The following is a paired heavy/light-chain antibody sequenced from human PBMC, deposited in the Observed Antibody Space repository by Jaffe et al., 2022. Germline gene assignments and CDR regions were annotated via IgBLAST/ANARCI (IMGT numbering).Light chain of an antibody. Sequence: DIQMTQSPSSLSASVGDRVTITCRASQNIAGYLNWYQQKPGKAPKLLIYGASSLQSGVPSRFSGSGSGTDFTLTISSLQPEDFATYYCQQSYSTLRSFGQGTRLEIK. V-gene: IGKV1-39*01. CDR2: GAS. CDR3: QQSYSTLRS. CDR1: QNIAGY. J-gene: IGKJ5*01.
Heavy chain of an antibody. CDR2: IKYDGSDK. Sequence: EVQLVESGGGLVQPGESLRLSCAASGFTFSSNWMSWVRQAPGKGLEWVANIKYDGSDKYYVDSVKGRFTISRDNAKNSLFLQMNSLRAEDTAVYYCARESYYYGSGTYEVWGQGTLVTVSS. CDR1: GFTFSSNW. CDR3: ARESYYYGSGTYEV. V-gene: IGHV3-7*01. D-gene: IGHD3-10*01. J-gene: IGHJ4*02.